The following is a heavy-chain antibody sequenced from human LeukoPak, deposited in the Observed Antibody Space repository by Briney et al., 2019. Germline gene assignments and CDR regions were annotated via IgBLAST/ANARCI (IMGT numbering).Heavy chain of an antibody. CDR1: GGSFSGYY. D-gene: IGHD3-22*01. J-gene: IGHJ4*02. CDR3: ARGTSSGLFDY. CDR2: INHSGST. Sequence: SETLSLTCAVYGGSFSGYYWSWIRQPPGKGLEWIGEINHSGSTNYNPSLKSRVTISVDTSKNQFSLKLSSVTAADTAVYYCARGTSSGLFDYWGQGTLVTVSS. V-gene: IGHV4-34*01.